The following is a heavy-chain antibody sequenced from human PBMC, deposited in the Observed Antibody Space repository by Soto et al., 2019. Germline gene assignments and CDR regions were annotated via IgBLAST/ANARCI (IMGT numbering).Heavy chain of an antibody. J-gene: IGHJ4*02. D-gene: IGHD2-2*01. CDR1: GFTFSSYG. Sequence: PGGSLRLSCAASGFTFSSYGMHWVRQAPGKGLEWVAVISYDGSNKYYADSVKGRFTISRDNSKNTLYLQMNSLRAEDTAVYYCAKDPADIVVVPAASIDYRGQGTLVTVSS. CDR3: AKDPADIVVVPAASIDY. CDR2: ISYDGSNK. V-gene: IGHV3-30*18.